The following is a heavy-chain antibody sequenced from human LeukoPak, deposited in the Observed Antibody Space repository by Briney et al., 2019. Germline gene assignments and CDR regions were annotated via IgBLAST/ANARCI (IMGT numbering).Heavy chain of an antibody. V-gene: IGHV4-59*08. J-gene: IGHJ3*02. CDR2: IYYSGTT. D-gene: IGHD3-10*01. Sequence: SETLSLTCTFSSGSISSYYWNWVRQPPGRGLEWIGFIYYSGTTNYNPSLKSRVTMSVDTSKNQFSLKLNSVTAADTAVYYCARWSFGSGSYAFDIWGQGTMVTVSS. CDR3: ARWSFGSGSYAFDI. CDR1: SGSISSYY.